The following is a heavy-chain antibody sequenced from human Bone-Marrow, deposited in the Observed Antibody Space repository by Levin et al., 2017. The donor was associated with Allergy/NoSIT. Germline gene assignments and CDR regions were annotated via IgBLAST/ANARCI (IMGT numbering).Heavy chain of an antibody. CDR2: INTDSGVT. CDR1: GYTFTGYY. V-gene: IGHV1-2*02. D-gene: IGHD3-10*01. J-gene: IGHJ4*02. Sequence: GESLKISCKASGYTFTGYYIHWVRQAPGQGLEWMGWINTDSGVTKYAQKFQDRVTMTRDTSISAAYMELSRLRSDDTAVYYCARWDRISLVRGVADYHSDYWGQGTLVTVSS. CDR3: ARWDRISLVRGVADYHSDY.